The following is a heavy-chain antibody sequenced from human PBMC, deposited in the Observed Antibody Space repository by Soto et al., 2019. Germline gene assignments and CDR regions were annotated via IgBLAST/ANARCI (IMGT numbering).Heavy chain of an antibody. CDR3: ARAHPYYDFWSGHYDY. CDR1: GGSISSGGYY. Sequence: LSLTCTVSGGSISSGGYYWSWIRQHPGKGLERIGYIYYSGSTYYNPSLKSRVTISVDTSKNQFSLKLSSVTAADTAVYYCARAHPYYDFWSGHYDYWGQGTLVTVSS. D-gene: IGHD3-3*01. V-gene: IGHV4-31*03. J-gene: IGHJ4*02. CDR2: IYYSGST.